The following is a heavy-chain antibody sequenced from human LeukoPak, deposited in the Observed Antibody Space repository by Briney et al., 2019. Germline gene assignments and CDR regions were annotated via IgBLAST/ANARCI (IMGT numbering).Heavy chain of an antibody. CDR2: IYYSGST. Sequence: SETLSLTCTVSGGSISSYYWSWRRQPPGKGLEWIGYIYYSGSTNYNPSLKSRVTISVDTSKNQFSLKLSSVTAADTAVYYCARDVAAAADYYYGMDVWGQGTMVTVSS. CDR3: ARDVAAAADYYYGMDV. V-gene: IGHV4-59*01. J-gene: IGHJ6*02. CDR1: GGSISSYY. D-gene: IGHD6-13*01.